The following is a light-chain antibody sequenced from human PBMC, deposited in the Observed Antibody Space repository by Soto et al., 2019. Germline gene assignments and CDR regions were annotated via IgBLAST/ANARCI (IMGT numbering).Light chain of an antibody. CDR1: SSDVGGYNY. CDR3: SSYTSSSTYV. CDR2: EVS. V-gene: IGLV2-14*01. J-gene: IGLJ1*01. Sequence: QSVLTQPASVSGFPGRSITISCTGTSSDVGGYNYVSWYQQHPGKAPKLMIYEVSNRPSGVSNRFSGSKSGNTASLTISGLQAEDEADYYCSSYTSSSTYVFGTGTKVTVL.